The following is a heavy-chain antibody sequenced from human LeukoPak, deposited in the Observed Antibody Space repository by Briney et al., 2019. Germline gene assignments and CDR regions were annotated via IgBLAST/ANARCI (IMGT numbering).Heavy chain of an antibody. CDR3: TKDLGTEYNIFDY. J-gene: IGHJ4*02. V-gene: IGHV3-30*02. D-gene: IGHD3-9*01. CDR2: LRYGRNIK. Sequence: PGGSLRLSCAASEFTFSAYAMHWVRQAPGRGVEGVAFLRYGRNIKYYADSVKGRFTISRDNSKNTLYLQMNSLRPEDTAVYYCTKDLGTEYNIFDYWGQGTLVTVSS. CDR1: EFTFSAYA.